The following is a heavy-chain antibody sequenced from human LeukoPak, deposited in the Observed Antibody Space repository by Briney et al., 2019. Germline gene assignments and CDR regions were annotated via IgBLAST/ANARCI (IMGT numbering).Heavy chain of an antibody. D-gene: IGHD6-19*01. CDR1: GFTFSSYG. J-gene: IGHJ1*01. Sequence: PGGSLRLSCAASGFTFSSYGMHWVRQAPGKGLEWVAVIWYDGSNKYYADSVKGRFTISRDNSKNTLYLQMNSLRAEDTAVYYCAKQSSGWYSAEYFQHWGQGTLVTVSS. CDR3: AKQSSGWYSAEYFQH. CDR2: IWYDGSNK. V-gene: IGHV3-33*06.